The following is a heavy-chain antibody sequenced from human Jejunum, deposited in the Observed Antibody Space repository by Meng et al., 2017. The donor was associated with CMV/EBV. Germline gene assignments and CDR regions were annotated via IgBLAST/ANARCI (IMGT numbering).Heavy chain of an antibody. CDR1: GYPFTSYY. CDR3: AKVIRTSRPGSALDH. Sequence: PGYPFTSYYIQWVRQAPGQGLELMGWIHPITGGTHFTQDFQGRVTMTRDTSISTAYLDLTSLRSDDTAVYYCAKVIRTSRPGSALDHWGQGTLVTVSS. CDR2: IHPITGGT. V-gene: IGHV1-2*02. D-gene: IGHD3-10*01. J-gene: IGHJ4*02.